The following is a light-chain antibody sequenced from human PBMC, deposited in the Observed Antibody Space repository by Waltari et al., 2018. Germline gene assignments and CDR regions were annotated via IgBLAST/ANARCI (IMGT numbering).Light chain of an antibody. CDR1: SDSVSSPSY. Sequence: QTAATQSPSLSVCPGGTVTLTCALSSDSVSSPSYAGWYQQTPGQAPRTLVYKIHHRSSGVPERFSGSMLGKKAALTITWAQAEDESDYYCVLYMGSRIWVVGGGTKLTVL. CDR3: VLYMGSRIWV. CDR2: KIH. J-gene: IGLJ3*02. V-gene: IGLV8-61*01.